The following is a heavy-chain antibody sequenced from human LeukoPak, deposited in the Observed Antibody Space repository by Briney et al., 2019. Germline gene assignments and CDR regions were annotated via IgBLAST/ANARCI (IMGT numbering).Heavy chain of an antibody. CDR1: GFTFSSYS. Sequence: PGGSLRLSCAASGFTFSSYSMNWVRQAPGKGLEWVSSISSSSSYIYYADSVKGRFTISRDNAKNSLYLQMNSLRAEDTAVYYCARASGLVREPNRGHAFDIWGQGTMVTVSS. CDR3: ARASGLVREPNRGHAFDI. V-gene: IGHV3-21*01. CDR2: ISSSSSYI. D-gene: IGHD6-6*01. J-gene: IGHJ3*02.